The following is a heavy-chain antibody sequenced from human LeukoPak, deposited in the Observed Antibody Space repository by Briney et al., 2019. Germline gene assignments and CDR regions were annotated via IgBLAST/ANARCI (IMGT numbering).Heavy chain of an antibody. CDR3: AHSAGLNAFDI. D-gene: IGHD2-15*01. CDR1: GYTFTSYG. J-gene: IGHJ3*02. V-gene: IGHV1-18*01. CDR2: ISAYNGNT. Sequence: ASVKVSCKASGYTFTSYGISWVRQAPGQGLEWMGWISAYNGNTNYAQKLQGRVTMTEDTSTDTSYMELSSLIFDDTAVYYCAHSAGLNAFDIWGQGTLVTVSS.